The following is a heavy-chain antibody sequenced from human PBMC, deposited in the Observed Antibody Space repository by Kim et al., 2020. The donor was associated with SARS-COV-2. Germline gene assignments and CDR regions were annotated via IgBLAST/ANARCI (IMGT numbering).Heavy chain of an antibody. Sequence: ADSVKGRFTRSSYKSKNTLYLQRNSLGAEDTAVYYCAKHRMIVVVGSFDYWGQGTLVTVSS. J-gene: IGHJ4*02. V-gene: IGHV3-23*01. CDR3: AKHRMIVVVGSFDY. D-gene: IGHD3-22*01.